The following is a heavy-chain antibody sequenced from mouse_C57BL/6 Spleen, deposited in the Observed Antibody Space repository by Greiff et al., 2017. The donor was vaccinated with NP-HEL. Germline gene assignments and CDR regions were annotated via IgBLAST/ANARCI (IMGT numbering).Heavy chain of an antibody. CDR3: AIITTVVEERYFDV. V-gene: IGHV5-9*01. Sequence: DVMLVESGGGLVKPGGSLKLSCAASGFTFSSYTMSWVRQTPEKRLEWVATISGGGGNTYYPDSVKGRFTISRDNAKNTLYLQMSSLRSEDTALYYCAIITTVVEERYFDVWGTGTTVTVSS. J-gene: IGHJ1*03. CDR1: GFTFSSYT. CDR2: ISGGGGNT. D-gene: IGHD1-1*01.